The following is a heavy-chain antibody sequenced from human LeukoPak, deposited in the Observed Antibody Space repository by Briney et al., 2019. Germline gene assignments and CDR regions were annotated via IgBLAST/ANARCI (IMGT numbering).Heavy chain of an antibody. Sequence: GGSLRLSCAASGFTFSSYWMHWVRQAPGKGLVWVSRINTDWSSTSYADSVKGRFSISRDNAKNTLYLQMNSLRAEDTAVYYCASDPGGPYYFDYWGQGTLVTVSS. J-gene: IGHJ4*02. V-gene: IGHV3-74*01. CDR1: GFTFSSYW. D-gene: IGHD6-25*01. CDR3: ASDPGGPYYFDY. CDR2: INTDWSST.